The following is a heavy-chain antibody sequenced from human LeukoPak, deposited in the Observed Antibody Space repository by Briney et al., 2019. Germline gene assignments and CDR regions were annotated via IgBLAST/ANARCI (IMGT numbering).Heavy chain of an antibody. CDR3: ARGSYYDSSGSLRF. J-gene: IGHJ4*02. V-gene: IGHV4-39*07. CDR1: GGSISSSSYY. Sequence: SETQSLTCTVSGGSISSSSYYWGWIRQPPGKGLEWIGSIYYSGSTYYNPSLKSRVTISVDTSKNQFSLKLSSVTAADTAVYYCARGSYYDSSGSLRFWGQGTLVTVSS. D-gene: IGHD3-22*01. CDR2: IYYSGST.